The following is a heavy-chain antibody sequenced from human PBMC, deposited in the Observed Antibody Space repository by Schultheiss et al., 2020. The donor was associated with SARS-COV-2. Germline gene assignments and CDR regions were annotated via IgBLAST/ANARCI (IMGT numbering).Heavy chain of an antibody. CDR3: ARRDYGGNSGAFDI. J-gene: IGHJ3*02. D-gene: IGHD4-23*01. CDR1: GFSLSTSGMC. V-gene: IGHV2-70*11. CDR2: IDWDDDK. Sequence: SGPTLVKPTQTLTLTCTFSGFSLSTSGMCVSWIRQPPGKALEWLARIDWDDDKHYTTSLKTRLTISKDTSKNQVVLTMTNMDPVDTATYYCARRDYGGNSGAFDIWGQGTMVTVSS.